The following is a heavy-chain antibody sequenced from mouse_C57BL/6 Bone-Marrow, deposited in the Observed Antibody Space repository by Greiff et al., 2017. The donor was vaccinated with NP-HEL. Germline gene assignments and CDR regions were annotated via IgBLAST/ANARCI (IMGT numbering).Heavy chain of an antibody. CDR1: GFTFSSYG. CDR3: ARRRYFDV. J-gene: IGHJ1*03. CDR2: ISSGGSYT. Sequence: EVQRVESGGDLVKPGGSLKLSCAASGFTFSSYGMSWVRQTPDKRLEWVATISSGGSYTYYPDSVKGRFTISRDNAKNTLYLQISSLKSEDTAMYYCARRRYFDVWGTGTTVTVSS. V-gene: IGHV5-6*01.